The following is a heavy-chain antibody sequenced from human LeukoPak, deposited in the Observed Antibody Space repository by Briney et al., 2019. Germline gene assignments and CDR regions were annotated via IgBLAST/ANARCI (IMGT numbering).Heavy chain of an antibody. J-gene: IGHJ4*02. V-gene: IGHV3-21*01. Sequence: GGSLRLSCAASGFTFSSYSMNWVRQAPGKGLEWVSSISSSSSYIYYADSVKGRFTISRDNAKNSPYLQMNSLRAEDTAVYYCARDSCSSTSCHPAMDYWGQGTLVTVSS. CDR2: ISSSSSYI. CDR1: GFTFSSYS. D-gene: IGHD2-2*01. CDR3: ARDSCSSTSCHPAMDY.